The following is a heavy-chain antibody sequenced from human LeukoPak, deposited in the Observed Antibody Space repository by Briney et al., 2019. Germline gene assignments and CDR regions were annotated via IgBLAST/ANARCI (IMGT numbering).Heavy chain of an antibody. J-gene: IGHJ4*02. CDR3: STLRSGSPDY. D-gene: IGHD1-26*01. CDR1: GYTFTSYY. Sequence: ASVKVSCKASGYTFTSYYMHWVRQAPGQGLEWMGWISTYNGNTNYAQKLQDRVTMTTDTSTSTAYMESRSLKTDDTAVYYCSTLRSGSPDYWGQGTLVTVSS. V-gene: IGHV1-18*04. CDR2: ISTYNGNT.